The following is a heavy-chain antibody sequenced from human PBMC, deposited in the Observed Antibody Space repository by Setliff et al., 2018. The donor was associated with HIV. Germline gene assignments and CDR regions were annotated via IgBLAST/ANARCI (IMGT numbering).Heavy chain of an antibody. J-gene: IGHJ4*02. CDR2: IKQDGSEK. CDR1: GFTFSSYW. V-gene: IGHV3-7*03. Sequence: GESLKISCAASGFTFSSYWMSWVRQAPGKGLEWVANIKQDGSEKYYVDSVKGRFTISRDNAKNSLYLQMNSLRAEDTAVYYCARDPAWWFYYDSSGTLDYWGQGTLVTVSS. CDR3: ARDPAWWFYYDSSGTLDY. D-gene: IGHD3-22*01.